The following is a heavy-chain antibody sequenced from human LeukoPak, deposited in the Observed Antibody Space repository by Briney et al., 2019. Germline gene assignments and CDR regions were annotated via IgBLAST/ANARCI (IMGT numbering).Heavy chain of an antibody. D-gene: IGHD2-2*01. CDR1: GYTFTSYY. Sequence: ASVNVSCKASGYTFTSYYMHWVRQAPGQGLEWMGIINPSGGSTSYAQKFQGRVTMTRDTSTSTVYMELSSLRSEDTAVYYCARVEEGYCSSTSCYGRLSDYWGQGTLVTVSS. V-gene: IGHV1-46*01. CDR2: INPSGGST. J-gene: IGHJ4*02. CDR3: ARVEEGYCSSTSCYGRLSDY.